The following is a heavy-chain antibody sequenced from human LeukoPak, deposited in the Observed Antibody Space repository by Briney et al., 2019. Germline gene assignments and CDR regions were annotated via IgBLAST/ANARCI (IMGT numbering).Heavy chain of an antibody. Sequence: ASETLSLTCTVSGGSISSGDYYWSWIRQPPGKVLEWIGYIYYSGSTYYNPSLKSRVTISVDTSKNQFSLKLSSVTAADTAVYYCARAEPSSSTTFDYWGQGTLVTVSS. CDR1: GGSISSGDYY. D-gene: IGHD2-2*01. J-gene: IGHJ4*02. V-gene: IGHV4-30-4*08. CDR2: IYYSGST. CDR3: ARAEPSSSTTFDY.